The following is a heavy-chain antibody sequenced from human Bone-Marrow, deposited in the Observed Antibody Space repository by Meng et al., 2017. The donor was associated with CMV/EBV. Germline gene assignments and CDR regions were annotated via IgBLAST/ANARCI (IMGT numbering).Heavy chain of an antibody. CDR3: ARDRGYCSSTSCPTTNNWFVP. D-gene: IGHD2-2*01. J-gene: IGHJ5*02. V-gene: IGHV1-46*01. CDR2: INPSGGST. Sequence: ASVKVSCKASGYTFTSYYMHWVRQAPGQGLEWMGIINPSGGSTSYAQKFQGRVTMTRDTSTSTVYMELSSLRSEDTAVYYCARDRGYCSSTSCPTTNNWFVPWGQGHLVTVSS. CDR1: GYTFTSYY.